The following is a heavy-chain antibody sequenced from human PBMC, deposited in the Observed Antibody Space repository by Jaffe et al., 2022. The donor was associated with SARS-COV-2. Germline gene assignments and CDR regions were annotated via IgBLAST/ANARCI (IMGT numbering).Heavy chain of an antibody. J-gene: IGHJ6*02. CDR1: GYSFTSYW. V-gene: IGHV5-51*01. CDR3: ARLRGWAAAGTLIYYYYGMDV. CDR2: IYPGDSDT. Sequence: EVQLVQSGAEVKKPGESLKISCKGSGYSFTSYWIGWVRQMPGKGLEWMGIIYPGDSDTRYSPSFQGQVTISADKSISTAYLQWSSLKASDTAMYYCARLRGWAAAGTLIYYYYGMDVWGQGTTVTVSS. D-gene: IGHD6-13*01.